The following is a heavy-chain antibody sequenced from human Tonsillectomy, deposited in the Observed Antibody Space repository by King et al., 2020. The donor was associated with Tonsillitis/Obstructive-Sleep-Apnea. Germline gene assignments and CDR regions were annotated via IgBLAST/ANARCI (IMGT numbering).Heavy chain of an antibody. CDR2: ISYDGNNK. D-gene: IGHD1-1*01. CDR1: GFTFSSYG. J-gene: IGHJ6*02. Sequence: VQLVESGGGVVHPGRSLRLSCAASGFTFSSYGMYWVRQAPGKGLEWVAVISYDGNNKYYGDAVKGRFTISRDKSKNTLYLQMNSLRAEDTALYYSAHDWLEFYCYGMDGWGQGTTDTVSS. CDR3: AHDWLEFYCYGMDG. V-gene: IGHV3-30*18.